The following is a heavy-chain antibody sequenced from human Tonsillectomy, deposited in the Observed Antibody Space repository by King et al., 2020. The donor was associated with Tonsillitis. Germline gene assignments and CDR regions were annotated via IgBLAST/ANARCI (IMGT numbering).Heavy chain of an antibody. CDR1: GFTFSSYY. V-gene: IGHV3-7*03. CDR3: ASTEGSNTRGWGFFDY. J-gene: IGHJ4*02. Sequence: VQLVESGGGLVQPGGSLRLSCEASGFTFSSYYMNWVRRAPGKGLEWVANINQYETKKRYVDSVKGRFTISRDNAKSSFYLQMNSLRAEYTAVYYCASTEGSNTRGWGFFDYWGQGALVTVSS. CDR2: INQYETKK. D-gene: IGHD6-19*01.